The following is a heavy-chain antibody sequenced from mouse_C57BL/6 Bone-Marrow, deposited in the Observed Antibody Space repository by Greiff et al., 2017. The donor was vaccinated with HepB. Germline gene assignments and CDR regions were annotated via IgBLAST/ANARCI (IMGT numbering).Heavy chain of an antibody. CDR1: GYTFTDYY. Sequence: DVQLQESGPVLVKPGASVKMSCKASGYTFTDYYMNWVKQSHGKSLEWIGVINPYNGGTSYNQKFKGKATLTVDKSSSTAYMELNSLTSEDSAVYYCARPGSTMVTGEDYFDYWGQGTTLTVSS. V-gene: IGHV1-19*01. CDR3: ARPGSTMVTGEDYFDY. J-gene: IGHJ2*01. D-gene: IGHD2-2*01. CDR2: INPYNGGT.